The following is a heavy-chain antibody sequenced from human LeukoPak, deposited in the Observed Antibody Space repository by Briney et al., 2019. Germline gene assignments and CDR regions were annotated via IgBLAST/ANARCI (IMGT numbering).Heavy chain of an antibody. Sequence: PGGSLRVSCVGSGFIFSNFNMNWVRQAPGKGLEWVSSISSTGNYIHYADSVKGRFTISRDNAQKSLYLQMNSLRAEDTAVYYCARINSSSSPHFDYWGQGTLVTVSS. CDR3: ARINSSSSPHFDY. D-gene: IGHD6-6*01. J-gene: IGHJ4*02. CDR1: GFIFSNFN. CDR2: ISSTGNYI. V-gene: IGHV3-21*01.